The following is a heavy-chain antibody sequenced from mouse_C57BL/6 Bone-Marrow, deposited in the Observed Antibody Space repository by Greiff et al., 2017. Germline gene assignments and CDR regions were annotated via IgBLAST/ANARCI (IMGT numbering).Heavy chain of an antibody. CDR1: GFNIKDDY. J-gene: IGHJ1*03. Sequence: VQLKQSGAELVRPGASVKLSCTASGFNIKDDYMHWVKQRPEQGLEWIGWIDPENGDTEYASKFQGKATITADTSSNTAYLQLSSLTSEDTAVYYCTTSIYYDYDGGGYFDVWGTGTTVTVSS. D-gene: IGHD2-4*01. CDR2: IDPENGDT. V-gene: IGHV14-4*01. CDR3: TTSIYYDYDGGGYFDV.